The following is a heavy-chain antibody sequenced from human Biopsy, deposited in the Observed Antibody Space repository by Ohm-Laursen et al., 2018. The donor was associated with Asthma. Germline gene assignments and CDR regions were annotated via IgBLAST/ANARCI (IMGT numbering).Heavy chain of an antibody. V-gene: IGHV3-7*01. CDR2: IKHDGSEK. Sequence: LSCAASGFSFGSFGMSWVRQVPGKGLEWVANIKHDGSEKNHVDSLKGRFTISRDNAKNSLYLQMNSLRAEDTAVYYCARTFHFWSPYHAEHYQLWGQGTLVTVSS. CDR1: GFSFGSFG. J-gene: IGHJ1*01. CDR3: ARTFHFWSPYHAEHYQL. D-gene: IGHD3-3*02.